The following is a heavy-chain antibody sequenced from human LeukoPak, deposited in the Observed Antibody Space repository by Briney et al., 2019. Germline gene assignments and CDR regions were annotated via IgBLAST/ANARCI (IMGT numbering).Heavy chain of an antibody. V-gene: IGHV3-74*01. J-gene: IGHJ4*02. Sequence: PGGSLRLSCAASGFIFGTYWMHWVRQAPGKGLVWVSRINSDGSSTSYADSVKGRFTISRDNAKNTLYLQMNSLRAEDRAVYYCARGRYDLDYWGQGTLVTVSS. CDR3: ARGRYDLDY. CDR1: GFIFGTYW. D-gene: IGHD3-22*01. CDR2: INSDGSST.